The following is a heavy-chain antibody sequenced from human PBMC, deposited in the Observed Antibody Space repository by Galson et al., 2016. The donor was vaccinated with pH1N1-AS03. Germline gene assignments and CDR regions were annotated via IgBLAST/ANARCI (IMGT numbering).Heavy chain of an antibody. CDR3: ARGLTYHFGSGSVF. CDR2: ISPIFGSA. J-gene: IGHJ4*02. Sequence: SVKVSCKASGGTLNNYAVNWVRQAPGQGLEWMGGISPIFGSANHAQKFQGRDTITADIFTNTAYMELSGLSSEDTAAYYCARGLTYHFGSGSVFWGQGTLVTVSS. CDR1: GGTLNNYA. V-gene: IGHV1-69*06. D-gene: IGHD3-10*01.